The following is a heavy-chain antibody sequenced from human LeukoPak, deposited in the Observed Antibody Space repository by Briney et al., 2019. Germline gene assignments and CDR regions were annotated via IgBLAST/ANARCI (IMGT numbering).Heavy chain of an antibody. D-gene: IGHD1-7*01. CDR2: IYPGDSDT. J-gene: IGHJ5*02. Sequence: GESLKISCKGSGYSFTNYWIGWVRQMPGKGLEWMGIIYPGDSDTRYSPSFQGQVTISADKSISTAYLQWSSLKASDTAIYFCARRTSANWFDPWGRGTLVTVSS. V-gene: IGHV5-51*01. CDR1: GYSFTNYW. CDR3: ARRTSANWFDP.